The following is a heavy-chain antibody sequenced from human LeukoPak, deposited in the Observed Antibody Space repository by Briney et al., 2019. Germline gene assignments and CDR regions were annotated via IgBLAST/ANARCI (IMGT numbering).Heavy chain of an antibody. Sequence: PGAPLKVSCKASGYTFTSYGISGVRQAPGQGLEWMGWISAYNCNTNYAQKLQGRVTMTTDTSTSTAYMELRSLRSDDTAVYYCARPRQGRITIFGVVTAEDWFDPWGQGTLVTVSS. J-gene: IGHJ5*02. CDR2: ISAYNCNT. D-gene: IGHD3-3*01. CDR3: ARPRQGRITIFGVVTAEDWFDP. CDR1: GYTFTSYG. V-gene: IGHV1-18*01.